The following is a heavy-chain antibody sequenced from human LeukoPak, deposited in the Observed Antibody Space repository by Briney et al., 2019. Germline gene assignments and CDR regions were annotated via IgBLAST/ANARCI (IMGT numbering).Heavy chain of an antibody. V-gene: IGHV3-74*01. D-gene: IGHD3-22*01. CDR2: INSDGSST. CDR1: GFTLSSYW. CDR3: ARESFYYDSSGYYGWFDP. Sequence: TGGSLRLSCAASGFTLSSYWMHWVRQAPGKGLVWVSRINSDGSSTSYADSVKGRFTISRDNAKNTLYLQMNSLRAEDTAVYYCARESFYYDSSGYYGWFDPWGQGTLVTVSS. J-gene: IGHJ5*02.